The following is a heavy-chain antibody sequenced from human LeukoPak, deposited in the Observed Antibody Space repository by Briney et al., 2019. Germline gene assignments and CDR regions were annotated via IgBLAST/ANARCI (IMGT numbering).Heavy chain of an antibody. D-gene: IGHD7-27*01. V-gene: IGHV1-2*02. Sequence: GASVKVSCKASGYTFTDYYIHWVRQAPGQGLEWMGWINPNRGGTNYAQKFQGRVTMTRGTSISTAYMELSGLRSDDTAVFYCARVSSNWDTYFHYWGQGSLVTVSS. CDR3: ARVSSNWDTYFHY. CDR2: INPNRGGT. CDR1: GYTFTDYY. J-gene: IGHJ4*02.